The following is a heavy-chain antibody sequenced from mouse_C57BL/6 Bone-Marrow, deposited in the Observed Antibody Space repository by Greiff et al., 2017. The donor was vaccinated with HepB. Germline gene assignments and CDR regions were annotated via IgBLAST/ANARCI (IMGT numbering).Heavy chain of an antibody. J-gene: IGHJ3*01. CDR1: GYTFTSYW. CDR3: AREGYDYDEAWFAY. V-gene: IGHV1-52*01. D-gene: IGHD2-4*01. Sequence: VKLKQPGAELVRPGSSVKLSCKASGYTFTSYWMHWVKQRPIQGLEWIGNIDPSDSETHYNQKFKDKATFTVDKSSSTAYMQLSSLSSEDSAVYYCAREGYDYDEAWFAYWGQGTLVTVSA. CDR2: IDPSDSET.